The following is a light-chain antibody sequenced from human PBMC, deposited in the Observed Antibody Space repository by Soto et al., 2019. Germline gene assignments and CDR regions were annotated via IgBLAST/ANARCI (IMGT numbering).Light chain of an antibody. CDR3: SSYSGSVSVV. J-gene: IGLJ1*01. Sequence: QSVLTQPPSASGSLGQSVTISCTGTNSDVGGYNYVSWYQQRPGRAPKLIIYDVNKWPSGVPARFFGSKSGYTASLTVSGLRAEDEADYYCSSYSGSVSVVFGTGTKLTVL. V-gene: IGLV2-8*01. CDR2: DVN. CDR1: NSDVGGYNY.